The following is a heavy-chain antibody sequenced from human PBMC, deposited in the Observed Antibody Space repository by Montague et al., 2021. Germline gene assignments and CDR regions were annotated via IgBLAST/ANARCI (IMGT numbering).Heavy chain of an antibody. CDR3: ARRLGIRAAFDY. V-gene: IGHV4-59*08. CDR1: GGSISDYY. D-gene: IGHD3-16*01. Sequence: SETLSLTCTVSGGSISDYYWSWIRQTPEKGLEWIGYIYDSGTTNYNPSLKSRVTISADTSMNQFSLNLRSVTAADTAVYFCARRLGIRAAFDYWGQGTMVTVSS. J-gene: IGHJ4*02. CDR2: IYDSGTT.